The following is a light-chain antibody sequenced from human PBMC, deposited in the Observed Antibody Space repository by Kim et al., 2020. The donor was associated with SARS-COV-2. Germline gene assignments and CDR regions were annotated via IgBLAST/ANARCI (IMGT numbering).Light chain of an antibody. J-gene: IGLJ3*02. CDR2: DVS. CDR3: CSYEGSYTFG. V-gene: IGLV2-11*01. CDR1: CSDVCGYTD. Sequence: GQSFTISCTRTCSDVCGYTDVSWYQQHPGKAPILMIYDVSKRPSGVPDRFSGSKSGNTASLTISGLQAEDEADYYCCSYEGSYTFGFGGGTQLTVL.